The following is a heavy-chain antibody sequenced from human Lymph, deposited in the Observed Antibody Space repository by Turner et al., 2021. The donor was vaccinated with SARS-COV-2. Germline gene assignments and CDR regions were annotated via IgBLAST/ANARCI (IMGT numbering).Heavy chain of an antibody. D-gene: IGHD3-3*01. CDR1: GYTFTSYG. J-gene: IGHJ6*02. V-gene: IGHV1-18*04. CDR2: ISAYNGNT. Sequence: QVQLVQSGAEVTKPGASVNVSCKASGYTFTSYGISWVRQAPGQGLEWMGWISAYNGNTNYAQKLQGRVNMTTDTSTRTAYMELRSLRSDDTAVYYCARDLGLEWLIKYYYGMDVWGQGTTVTVSS. CDR3: ARDLGLEWLIKYYYGMDV.